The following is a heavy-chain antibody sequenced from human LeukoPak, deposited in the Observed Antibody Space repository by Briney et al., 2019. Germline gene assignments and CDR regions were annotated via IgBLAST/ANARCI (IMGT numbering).Heavy chain of an antibody. CDR3: ARVIYGDYGDDVYEI. D-gene: IGHD4-17*01. CDR1: GGSISNYY. CDR2: IYYTGST. Sequence: PSETLSLTCTVSGGSISNYYWTWIRQPPGKGLEWIGYIYYTGSTNYNPSLKSRVTISVDTSKNQFSLKLSSVTAADTAVYHCARVIYGDYGDDVYEIWGQGTMVTVSS. J-gene: IGHJ3*02. V-gene: IGHV4-59*08.